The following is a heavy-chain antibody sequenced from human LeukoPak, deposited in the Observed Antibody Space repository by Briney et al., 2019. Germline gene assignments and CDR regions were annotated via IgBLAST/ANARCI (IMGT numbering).Heavy chain of an antibody. CDR2: INPSGGST. J-gene: IGHJ3*02. V-gene: IGHV1-46*01. CDR1: GYTFTSYY. Sequence: ASVKVSCKASGYTFTSYYMHWVRQAPGQGLEWMGIINPSGGSTSYAQKFQGRVTMTRDTSTSTVYMEPSSLRSEDTAVYYCAKDQGSHAFDIWGQGTMVTVSS. CDR3: AKDQGSHAFDI.